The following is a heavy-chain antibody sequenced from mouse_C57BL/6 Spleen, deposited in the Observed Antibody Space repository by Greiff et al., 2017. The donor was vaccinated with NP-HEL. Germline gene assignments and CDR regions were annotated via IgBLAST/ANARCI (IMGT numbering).Heavy chain of an antibody. CDR3: ARYYYGSSYEYFDV. CDR2: IYPGSGNT. D-gene: IGHD1-1*01. Sequence: VKLMESGAELVRPGASVKLSCKASGYTFTDYYINWVKQRPGQGLEWIARIYPGSGNTYYNEKFKGKATLTAEKSSSTAYMQLSSLTSEDSAVYFCARYYYGSSYEYFDVWGTGTTVTVSS. CDR1: GYTFTDYY. V-gene: IGHV1-76*01. J-gene: IGHJ1*03.